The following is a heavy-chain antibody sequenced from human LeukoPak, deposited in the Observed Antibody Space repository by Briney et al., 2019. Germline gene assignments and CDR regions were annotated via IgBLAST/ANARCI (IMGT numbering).Heavy chain of an antibody. D-gene: IGHD6-19*01. Sequence: GGSLRLSCAASGFTFDDYAMHWVRQAPGKGLEWVSLISWDGGSTYYADSVKGRFTISRDNAKSSLYLQMSSLRAEDTAVYYCAREPTYTNSWYTTCDYWGQGTLVTVSS. J-gene: IGHJ4*02. CDR1: GFTFDDYA. CDR3: AREPTYTNSWYTTCDY. V-gene: IGHV3-43D*03. CDR2: ISWDGGST.